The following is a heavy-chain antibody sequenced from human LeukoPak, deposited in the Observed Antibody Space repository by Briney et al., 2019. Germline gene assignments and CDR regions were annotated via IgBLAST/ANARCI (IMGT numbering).Heavy chain of an antibody. CDR3: AKGSSPQYGMDV. V-gene: IGHV3-9*01. CDR1: GFTFDDYA. CDR2: ISWNSGSI. J-gene: IGHJ6*02. Sequence: PGGSLRLSCAASGFTFDDYAMHWVRQAPGKGLEWVSGISWNSGSIGYADSVKGRFTISRDNAKNSLYLQMNSLRAEDTALYYCAKGSSPQYGMDVWGQGTTVTVSS.